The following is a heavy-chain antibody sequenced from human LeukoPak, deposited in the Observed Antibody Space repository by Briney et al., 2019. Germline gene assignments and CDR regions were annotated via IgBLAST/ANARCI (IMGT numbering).Heavy chain of an antibody. CDR1: GGSISSGGYY. J-gene: IGHJ5*02. D-gene: IGHD3-9*01. CDR3: ARVVYDILTGEDYNWFDP. CDR2: IYHSGST. V-gene: IGHV4-31*03. Sequence: NTSETLSLTCTVSGGSISSGGYYWSWIRQHPGKGLEWIGYIYHSGSTYYNPSLKSRVTISVDTSKNQFSLKLSSVTAADTAVYYCARVVYDILTGEDYNWFDPWGQGTLVTVSS.